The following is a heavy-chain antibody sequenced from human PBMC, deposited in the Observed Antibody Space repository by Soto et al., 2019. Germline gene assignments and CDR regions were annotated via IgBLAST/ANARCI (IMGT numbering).Heavy chain of an antibody. CDR3: ARQRLWGTSGYYYFEN. Sequence: LKISCKGSGHIFSNYWIGWVRQMPGKGLEWMGIIYPGDSDTRYSPSFQGQVTITVDKSINTAYLQWSRLKASDTAIYYCARQRLWGTSGYYYFENWGQGTLVTVS. J-gene: IGHJ4*02. D-gene: IGHD3-22*01. CDR2: IYPGDSDT. V-gene: IGHV5-51*01. CDR1: GHIFSNYW.